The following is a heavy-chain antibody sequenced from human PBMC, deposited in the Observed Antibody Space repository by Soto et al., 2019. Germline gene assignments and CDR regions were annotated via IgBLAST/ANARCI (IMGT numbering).Heavy chain of an antibody. V-gene: IGHV3-23*01. CDR3: AKHVRLGAASGAYYYCIDV. Sequence: GGSLRLSCAASGFTLSNFAMSWVRQAPGKGLEWVSVVSGAGITTKYADSVKGRFTISRDNSKNTLYLQMNSLRAEDTAVYYCAKHVRLGAASGAYYYCIDVWGEGTAVTFSS. CDR1: GFTLSNFA. CDR2: VSGAGITT. D-gene: IGHD6-13*01. J-gene: IGHJ6*04.